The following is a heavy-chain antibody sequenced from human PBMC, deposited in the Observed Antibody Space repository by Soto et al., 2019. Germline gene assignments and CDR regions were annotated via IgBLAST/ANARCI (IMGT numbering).Heavy chain of an antibody. Sequence: LRLSCAASGFTFSSYGMHGVRQTPDKGLEWVAVISHDGNQKYYADFAKGRFTISRDNARNTLQLQMNSLRPEDTAFFYCVKATLPTAIKFGVDSWGQGTLVTVSS. CDR2: ISHDGNQK. CDR3: VKATLPTAIKFGVDS. J-gene: IGHJ5*01. V-gene: IGHV3-30*18. D-gene: IGHD2-2*01. CDR1: GFTFSSYG.